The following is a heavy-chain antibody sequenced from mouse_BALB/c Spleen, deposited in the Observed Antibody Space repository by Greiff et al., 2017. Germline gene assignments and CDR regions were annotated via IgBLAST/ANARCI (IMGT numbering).Heavy chain of an antibody. V-gene: IGHV1-69*02. CDR1: GYTFTSYW. CDR3: TCYYNYDDWYFDV. Sequence: QVQLQQSGAELVRPGASVKLSCKASGYTFTSYWINWVKQRPGQGLEWIGNIYPSDSYTNYNQKFKDKATLTVDKSSSTAYMQLSSPTSEDSAVYYCTCYYNYDDWYFDVWGAGTTVTVSS. D-gene: IGHD2-4*01. CDR2: IYPSDSYT. J-gene: IGHJ1*01.